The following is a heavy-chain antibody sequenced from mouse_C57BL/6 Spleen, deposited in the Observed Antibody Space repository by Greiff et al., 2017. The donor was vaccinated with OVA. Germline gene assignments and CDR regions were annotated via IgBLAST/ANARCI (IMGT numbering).Heavy chain of an antibody. V-gene: IGHV1-52*01. D-gene: IGHD1-1*01. CDR1: GYTFTSYW. CDR2: IDPSDSET. CDR3: ARDGYYGSSLFAY. J-gene: IGHJ3*01. Sequence: QVQLQQPGAELVRPGSSVKLSCKASGYTFTSYWMHWVKQRPIQGLEWIGNIDPSDSETHYNQKFKDKATLTVDKSSSTAYMQLSSLTSEDSAVYYCARDGYYGSSLFAYWGQGTLVTVSA.